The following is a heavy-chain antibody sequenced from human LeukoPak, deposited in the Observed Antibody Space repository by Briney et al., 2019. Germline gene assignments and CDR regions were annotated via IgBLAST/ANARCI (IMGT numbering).Heavy chain of an antibody. CDR1: GGSFSGYY. CDR3: ARRGVRGAKGNWFDP. D-gene: IGHD3-10*01. V-gene: IGHV4-34*01. Sequence: TSETLSLTCAVYGGSFSGYYWSWIRQPPGKGLEWIGEINHSGSTNYNPSLKSRVTISVDTSKNQFSLKLSSVTAADTAVYYCARRGVRGAKGNWFDPWGQGTLVTVSS. CDR2: INHSGST. J-gene: IGHJ5*02.